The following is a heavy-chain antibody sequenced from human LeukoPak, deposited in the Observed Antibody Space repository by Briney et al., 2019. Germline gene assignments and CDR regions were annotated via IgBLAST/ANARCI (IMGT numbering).Heavy chain of an antibody. V-gene: IGHV4-31*03. J-gene: IGHJ5*02. D-gene: IGHD6-25*01. CDR2: IYYSGST. Sequence: SETLSLTCTVSGGSISSGGYYWSWIRQHPGKGLEWIGYIYYSGSTYYNPSLKSRVTISVDTSKNQFSLKLSSVTAADTAVYYCGRGVRIPSGWFDPWGQGTLVTVSS. CDR3: GRGVRIPSGWFDP. CDR1: GGSISSGGYY.